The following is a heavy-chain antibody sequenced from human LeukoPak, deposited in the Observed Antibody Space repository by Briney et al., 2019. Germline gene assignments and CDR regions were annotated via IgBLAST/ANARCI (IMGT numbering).Heavy chain of an antibody. CDR1: GFTFSSYS. J-gene: IGHJ6*03. D-gene: IGHD6-13*01. CDR3: ARGFIAAAWDYMDV. V-gene: IGHV3-21*01. CDR2: ISSSSSYI. Sequence: GGSLRLSCAASGFTFSSYSMNWVRQAPGKGLEWVSSISSSSSYIYYADSVNGRFTISRDNPKNTLYLQMNSLRAEDTAVYYCARGFIAAAWDYMDVWGKGTTVTVSS.